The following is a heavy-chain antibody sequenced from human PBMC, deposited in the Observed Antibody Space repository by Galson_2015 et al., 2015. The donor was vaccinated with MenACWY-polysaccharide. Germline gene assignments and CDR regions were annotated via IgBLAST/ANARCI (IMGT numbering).Heavy chain of an antibody. J-gene: IGHJ3*01. D-gene: IGHD3-10*02. CDR3: AREGSRIVFHAFDV. CDR2: IQYDGSQK. Sequence: SLRLSCAASGLKFRGSGVHWVRQAPGKGLEWVAVIQYDGSQKQYINSVKGRFTISRDNSKNTLYLEMNSLRAEDTALYYCAREGSRIVFHAFDVWGQGTMFIVSS. CDR1: GLKFRGSG. V-gene: IGHV3-33*01.